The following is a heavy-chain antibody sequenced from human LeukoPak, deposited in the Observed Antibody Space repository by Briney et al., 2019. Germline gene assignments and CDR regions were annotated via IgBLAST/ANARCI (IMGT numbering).Heavy chain of an antibody. CDR2: IIPIFGTA. CDR3: ARAHKQYSSSYNWFDP. Sequence: GASVKVSCKASGGTFSSYAISWVRQAPGQGNEWMGGIIPIFGTANYAQKFQGRVTITADESTSTAYMELSSLRSEDTAVYYCARAHKQYSSSYNWFDPWGQGTLVTVSS. CDR1: GGTFSSYA. V-gene: IGHV1-69*13. J-gene: IGHJ5*02. D-gene: IGHD6-6*01.